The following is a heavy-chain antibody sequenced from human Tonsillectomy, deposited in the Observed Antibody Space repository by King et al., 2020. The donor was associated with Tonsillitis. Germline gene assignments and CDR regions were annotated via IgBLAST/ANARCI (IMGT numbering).Heavy chain of an antibody. CDR1: GYSISSGYY. Sequence: QLQESGPGLVKPSETLSLTCAVSGYSISSGYYWGWIRQPPGKGLEWIGIIYHSGSTYYNPSLKSRVTISVDTSKNQFSLKLSSVTAADTAVYYCARSGPSGDFDYWGEGTLVTVSS. V-gene: IGHV4-38-2*01. CDR2: IYHSGST. D-gene: IGHD4-17*01. J-gene: IGHJ4*02. CDR3: ARSGPSGDFDY.